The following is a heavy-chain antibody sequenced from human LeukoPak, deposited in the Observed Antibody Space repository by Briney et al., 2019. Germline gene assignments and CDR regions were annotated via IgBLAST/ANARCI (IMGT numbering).Heavy chain of an antibody. J-gene: IGHJ2*01. Sequence: GGSLRLSCAASGFTFSSYAMSWVRQAPGKGLEWVSGISWNSDRIAYADSVKGRFTISRDNAKNSLYLQMNSLRAEDTALYYCAKDRAVAVHWYFDLWGRGTLVTVSS. CDR1: GFTFSSYA. V-gene: IGHV3-9*01. CDR2: ISWNSDRI. CDR3: AKDRAVAVHWYFDL. D-gene: IGHD6-19*01.